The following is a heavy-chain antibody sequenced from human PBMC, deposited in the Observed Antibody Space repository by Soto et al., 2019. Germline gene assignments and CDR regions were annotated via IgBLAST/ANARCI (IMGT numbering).Heavy chain of an antibody. J-gene: IGHJ5*02. CDR1: GFTFSSYA. CDR3: AKYPLSYDFWSGYYTSWFDP. Sequence: GGSLRLSCAASGFTFSSYAMSWVRQAPGKGLEWVSAISGSGGSTYYADSVKGRFTISRDNSKNTLYLQMNSLRAEDTAVYYCAKYPLSYDFWSGYYTSWFDPWGQGTLVTVSS. V-gene: IGHV3-23*01. CDR2: ISGSGGST. D-gene: IGHD3-3*01.